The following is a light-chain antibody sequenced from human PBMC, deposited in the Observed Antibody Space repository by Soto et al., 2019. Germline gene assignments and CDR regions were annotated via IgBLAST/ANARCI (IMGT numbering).Light chain of an antibody. CDR3: LQDYSYPRT. V-gene: IGKV1-6*01. J-gene: IGKJ1*01. CDR2: GTS. CDR1: QAIRTE. Sequence: AIQMTQSPSSLSASVGDRVIITCRASQAIRTELGWYQQRPGKAPKLLIYGTSNLQSGVPSRFSGSGSGTDFTLTINVRQPEDFATYYCLQDYSYPRTFGQGTKVYVK.